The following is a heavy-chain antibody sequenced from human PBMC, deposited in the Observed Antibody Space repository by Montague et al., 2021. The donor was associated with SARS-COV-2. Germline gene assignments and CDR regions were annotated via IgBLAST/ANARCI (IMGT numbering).Heavy chain of an antibody. V-gene: IGHV3-53*01. J-gene: IGHJ6*02. CDR1: GFTVSSNY. CDR2: IYSGGTT. CDR3: AKGSSGGEFLIRSGLAG. D-gene: IGHD2-15*01. Sequence: SLRLSCAASGFTVSSNYMSWVRQAPGKGLEWVSIIYSGGTTYYADSVKGRFTISRDNFKNTLYLQMNSLRAEDTALYYCAKGSSGGEFLIRSGLAGGGQGTTVAGSS.